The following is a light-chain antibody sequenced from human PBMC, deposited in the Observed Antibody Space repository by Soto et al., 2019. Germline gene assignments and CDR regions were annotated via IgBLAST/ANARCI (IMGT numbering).Light chain of an antibody. Sequence: EIVMTQSPATLSVSPGETATLSCRASQSVAGNLAWYQQQPGQPPRLIIYGVSTRATGVPARFSGSRSETEFSLTISSLQIEDFALYYCQQSNNWPPLTFVGGTKVEMK. CDR1: QSVAGN. CDR3: QQSNNWPPLT. CDR2: GVS. V-gene: IGKV3-15*01. J-gene: IGKJ4*01.